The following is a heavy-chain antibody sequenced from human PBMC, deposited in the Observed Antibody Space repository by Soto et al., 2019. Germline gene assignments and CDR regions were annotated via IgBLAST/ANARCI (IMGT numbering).Heavy chain of an antibody. CDR1: WLNVSTNY. D-gene: IGHD3-16*01. Sequence: EVQLVESGGGLIQPGGSLRLSCAASWLNVSTNYMSWVRQAPGKGLEWVSVIYSGGDTSYADSVKGRFAISRDNSKNTVFLQMNRLRVEDTAVYYCARDGGGNAGLHWYFDLWGRGTLVTVSS. CDR2: IYSGGDT. J-gene: IGHJ2*01. V-gene: IGHV3-53*01. CDR3: ARDGGGNAGLHWYFDL.